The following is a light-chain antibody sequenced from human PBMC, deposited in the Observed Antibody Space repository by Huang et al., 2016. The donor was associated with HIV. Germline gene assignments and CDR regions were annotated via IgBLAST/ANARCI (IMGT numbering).Light chain of an antibody. CDR3: QQRSAWPRT. Sequence: EIVLTQSPATLSLSPGESATLSCRTSQSIFNYLAWYQQRPCQSPRLLIYDASNRATGVSARFSGSGSGTDFALTISNLEPEDFAIYYCQQRSAWPRTFGQGTKLEI. J-gene: IGKJ2*01. CDR1: QSIFNY. V-gene: IGKV3-11*01. CDR2: DAS.